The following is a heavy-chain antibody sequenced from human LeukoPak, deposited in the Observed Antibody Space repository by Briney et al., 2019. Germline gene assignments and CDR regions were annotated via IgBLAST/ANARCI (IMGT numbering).Heavy chain of an antibody. Sequence: SETLSLTCTVSGGSISSGDYYWSWIRQPPGKGLEWIGFIYYSGSTTYNPSLKSRATISVDTSKNQFSLKLSSVTAADTAVYYCARGTMMVGPWGQGTLVTVSS. J-gene: IGHJ5*02. CDR1: GGSISSGDYY. V-gene: IGHV4-61*08. D-gene: IGHD3-22*01. CDR2: IYYSGST. CDR3: ARGTMMVGP.